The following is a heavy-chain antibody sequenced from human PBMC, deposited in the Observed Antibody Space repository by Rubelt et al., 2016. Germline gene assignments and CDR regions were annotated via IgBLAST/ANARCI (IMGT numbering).Heavy chain of an antibody. CDR3: ARDPGTSDSSGPLAFDI. Sequence: VQLVESGGGLVQPGGSLRLSCAASGFTFSSYSMNWVRQAPGKGLEWVSYISSSSSTIYYADSVKGRFTISRDNAKNSLYLQMNSLRAEDTAVYYCARDPGTSDSSGPLAFDIWGQGTMVTVSS. CDR1: GFTFSSYS. J-gene: IGHJ3*02. D-gene: IGHD3-22*01. V-gene: IGHV3-48*01. CDR2: ISSSSSTI.